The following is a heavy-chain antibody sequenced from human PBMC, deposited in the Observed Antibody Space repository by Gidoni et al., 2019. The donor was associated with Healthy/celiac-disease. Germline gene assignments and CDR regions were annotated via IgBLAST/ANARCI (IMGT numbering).Heavy chain of an antibody. Sequence: VTLKESGPVLVIPTETLTLTCTVSGFSLSNARMGARWIRQPPGKALEWLAHISSKDEKSYSTSLKSRLTISKDTSKSQVVLTMTNMDPVDTATYYCARTREYSYGSDAFDIWGQGTMVTVSS. CDR1: GFSLSNARMG. CDR2: ISSKDEK. V-gene: IGHV2-26*01. D-gene: IGHD5-18*01. CDR3: ARTREYSYGSDAFDI. J-gene: IGHJ3*02.